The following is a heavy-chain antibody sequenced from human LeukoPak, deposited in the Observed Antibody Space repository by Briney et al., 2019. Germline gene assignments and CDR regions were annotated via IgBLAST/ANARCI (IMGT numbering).Heavy chain of an antibody. V-gene: IGHV5-51*01. J-gene: IGHJ6*02. CDR3: ARQMYSSGWFPGMDV. Sequence: GESLKISCKGSGYIFTSYWIGWVRQMPGKGLEWMGIIYPGDSDTRYSPSFQGQVTISADKSISTAYLQWSSLKASDTAMYYCARQMYSSGWFPGMDVWGQGTTVTVSS. CDR1: GYIFTSYW. D-gene: IGHD6-19*01. CDR2: IYPGDSDT.